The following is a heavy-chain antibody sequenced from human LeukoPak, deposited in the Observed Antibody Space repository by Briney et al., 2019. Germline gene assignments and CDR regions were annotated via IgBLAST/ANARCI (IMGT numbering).Heavy chain of an antibody. CDR2: ISSGSSYI. CDR1: GFTFSSYS. V-gene: IGHV3-21*01. CDR3: ARDGPKYSSNGGCYAPVDP. Sequence: GGSLRLSCAASGFTFSSYSMNWVRQAPGKGLEWVSSISSGSSYIYYADSVKGRFTISRDNGKNSLYLQMNSLRAEDTAVYYCARDGPKYSSNGGCYAPVDPWGQGTLVTVSS. D-gene: IGHD2-8*01. J-gene: IGHJ5*02.